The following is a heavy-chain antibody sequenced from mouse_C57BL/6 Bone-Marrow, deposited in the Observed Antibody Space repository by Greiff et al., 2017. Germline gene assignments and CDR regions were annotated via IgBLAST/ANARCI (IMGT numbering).Heavy chain of an antibody. CDR1: GFTFSDYY. Sequence: EVKLVESEGGLVQPGSSMKLSCTASGFTFSDYYMAWVRQVPEKGLEWVANINYDGSSTYYLDSLKSRFIISRDNAKNILYLQMSSLKSEDTATYYCARDHDRAMDYWGQGTSVTVSS. J-gene: IGHJ4*01. D-gene: IGHD2-14*01. V-gene: IGHV5-16*01. CDR2: INYDGSST. CDR3: ARDHDRAMDY.